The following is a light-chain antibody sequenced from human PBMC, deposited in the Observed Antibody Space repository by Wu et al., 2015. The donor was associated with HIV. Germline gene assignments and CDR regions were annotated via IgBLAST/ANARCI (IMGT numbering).Light chain of an antibody. CDR1: QSVRSSS. CDR3: QQRSNWQLT. J-gene: IGKJ4*01. V-gene: IGKV3D-20*02. Sequence: IVLTQSPGTLSLSPGERATLSCRASQSVRSSSLAWYQQKPGQAPRLLIYDASNRATGIPARFSGSGSGTDFTLTISSLEPEDFAVYYCQQRSNWQLTFGGGTKVEIK. CDR2: DAS.